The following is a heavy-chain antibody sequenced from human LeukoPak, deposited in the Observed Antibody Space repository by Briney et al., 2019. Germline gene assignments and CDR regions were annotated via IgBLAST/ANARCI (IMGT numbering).Heavy chain of an antibody. CDR2: ISNDGDT. J-gene: IGHJ3*02. CDR1: GFTVSSNY. V-gene: IGHV3-66*01. CDR3: ARGVRRRPDAFDI. Sequence: GGSLRLSCAASGFTVSSNYMSWVRQGPGKGLECVSVISNDGDTYYADSVKGRFTISRDNAKNSVDLQMNSLRVEDTAVYYCARGVRRRPDAFDIWGQGTMVTVSS. D-gene: IGHD6-25*01.